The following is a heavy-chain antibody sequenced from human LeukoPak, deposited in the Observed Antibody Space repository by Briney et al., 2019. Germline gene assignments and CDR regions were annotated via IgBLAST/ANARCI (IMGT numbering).Heavy chain of an antibody. CDR2: INHSGST. J-gene: IGHJ3*02. V-gene: IGHV4-34*01. Sequence: SETLSLTCAVYGGSFSGYYWSWIRQPPGEGLEWIGEINHSGSTNYNPSLKSRVTISVDTSKNQFSLKLSSVTAADTAVYYCARGLYYYDSSGYYEDVFDIWGQGTMVTVSS. CDR1: GGSFSGYY. D-gene: IGHD3-22*01. CDR3: ARGLYYYDSSGYYEDVFDI.